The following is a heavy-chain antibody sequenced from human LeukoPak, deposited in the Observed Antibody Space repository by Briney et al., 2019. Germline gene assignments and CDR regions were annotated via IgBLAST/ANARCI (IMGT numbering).Heavy chain of an antibody. CDR3: ARDRVAGSYYYYYMDV. V-gene: IGHV4-4*07. Sequence: SETLSLTCTVSGGSISSYYWSWIRQPAGKGLEWIGRIYTSGSTNYNPSLKSRVAMSVDTSKNQFSLKLSSVTAADTAVYYCARDRVAGSYYYYYMDVWGKGTTVTVSS. D-gene: IGHD6-19*01. CDR2: IYTSGST. CDR1: GGSISSYY. J-gene: IGHJ6*03.